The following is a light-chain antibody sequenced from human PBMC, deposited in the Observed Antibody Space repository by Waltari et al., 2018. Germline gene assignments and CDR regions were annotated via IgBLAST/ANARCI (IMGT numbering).Light chain of an antibody. CDR2: EVT. J-gene: IGLJ1*01. CDR1: SSDVGNYNL. V-gene: IGLV2-23*02. Sequence: QSGLTQPASVSGSPGQSITISCTGTSSDVGNYNLVSWYQQYPGKAPKLMVYEVTKRTSGVSDRFSGSKSGNTASRTISGLQSQDEADYYCCSYAGLGIYVFGTGTKVTVL. CDR3: CSYAGLGIYV.